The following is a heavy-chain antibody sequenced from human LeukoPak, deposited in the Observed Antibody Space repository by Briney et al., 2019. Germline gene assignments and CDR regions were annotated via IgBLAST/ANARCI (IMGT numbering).Heavy chain of an antibody. J-gene: IGHJ4*02. D-gene: IGHD3-3*01. V-gene: IGHV3-21*01. CDR2: ISSSSTYI. CDR1: GFTFSTYS. CDR3: VRDQSGYYDQYYFDY. Sequence: GGSLRLSCAASGFTFSTYSMNWVRQAPGKGLEWVSSISSSSTYISYADSVKGRFTISRDNAKNSLYLQMNSLRAEDTAVYYCVRDQSGYYDQYYFDYWGQGTWVTVSS.